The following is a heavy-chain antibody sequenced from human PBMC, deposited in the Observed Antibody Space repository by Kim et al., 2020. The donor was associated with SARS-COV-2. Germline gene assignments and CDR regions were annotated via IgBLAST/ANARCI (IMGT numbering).Heavy chain of an antibody. CDR1: GGSISSGDYY. CDR3: ARDKEEGGDNWFDP. D-gene: IGHD3-16*01. CDR2: IYYSGST. J-gene: IGHJ5*02. Sequence: SETLSLTCTVSGGSISSGDYYWSWIRQPPGKGLEWIGYIYYSGSTYYNPSLKGRVTISVDTSKNQFSLKLSSVTAADTAVYYCARDKEEGGDNWFDPWGQGTLVTVSS. V-gene: IGHV4-30-4*01.